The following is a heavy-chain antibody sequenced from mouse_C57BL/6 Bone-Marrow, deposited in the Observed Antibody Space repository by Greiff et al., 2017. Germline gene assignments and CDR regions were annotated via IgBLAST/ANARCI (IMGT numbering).Heavy chain of an antibody. D-gene: IGHD1-1*01. J-gene: IGHJ4*01. CDR1: GYTFTSYG. V-gene: IGHV1-81*01. CDR2: IYPRSGNT. Sequence: QVRLKQSGAELARPGASVKLSCKASGYTFTSYGISWVKQRTGQGLEWIGEIYPRSGNTYYNEKFKGKATLTADKSSSTAYMELRSLTSEDSAVYFCARIDYGSFEAMDYWGQGTSVTVSS. CDR3: ARIDYGSFEAMDY.